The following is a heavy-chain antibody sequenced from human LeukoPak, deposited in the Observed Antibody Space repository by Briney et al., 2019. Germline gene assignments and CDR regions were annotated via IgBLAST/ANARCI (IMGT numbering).Heavy chain of an antibody. CDR3: ARGGSYYDY. D-gene: IGHD3-16*01. V-gene: IGHV1-2*02. CDR1: GYTFTGYY. J-gene: IGHJ4*02. CDR2: INPNSGGA. Sequence: ASVKVSCKASGYTFTGYYMHWVRQAPGQGLEWMGWINPNSGGANYAQKFQGRVTMTRDMSTSTVYMELSSLRSEDTAVYYCARGGSYYDYWGQGTLVTVSS.